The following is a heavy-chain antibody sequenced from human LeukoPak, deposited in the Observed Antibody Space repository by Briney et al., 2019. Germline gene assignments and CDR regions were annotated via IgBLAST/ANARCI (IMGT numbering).Heavy chain of an antibody. D-gene: IGHD3-9*01. CDR3: ARGYYDVLTNYPKNFDQ. CDR1: GGSIISADHY. Sequence: SETLSLTCTVSGGSIISADHYWSWIRQPPGKGLEWIGYIFYSGSTYYKSSLKSRLTISVDTSKNQFSLKLSSVTAADTAVYYCARGYYDVLTNYPKNFDQGGQGTLVTASS. CDR2: IFYSGST. V-gene: IGHV4-30-4*01. J-gene: IGHJ4*02.